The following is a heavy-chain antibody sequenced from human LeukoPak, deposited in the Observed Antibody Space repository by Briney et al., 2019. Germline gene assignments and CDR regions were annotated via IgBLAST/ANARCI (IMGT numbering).Heavy chain of an antibody. CDR2: IGTRSNLI. D-gene: IGHD1-26*01. V-gene: IGHV3-11*01. CDR3: AREARGSGRDFDY. CDR1: GFSFSDFY. J-gene: IGHJ4*02. Sequence: PGGSLRLSCAASGFSFSDFYMSWIRQAPGMGLEWISYIGTRSNLIYYADSVKGRFTISRDDAKNSLYLQMNSLRDEDTAVYFCAREARGSGRDFDYWGQGILVTVSS.